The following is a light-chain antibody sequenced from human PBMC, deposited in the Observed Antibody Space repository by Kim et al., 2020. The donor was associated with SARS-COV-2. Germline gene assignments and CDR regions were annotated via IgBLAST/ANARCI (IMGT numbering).Light chain of an antibody. V-gene: IGKV1-27*01. Sequence: ASVGDRVTITCRASQGISNDLAWYQQKPGKVPKLLIYAASALRSGVPFRFSGSGSGTDFTLTIRSLQPEDAASYYCQKYNGAPWAFGQGNKVDIK. CDR3: QKYNGAPWA. CDR2: AAS. CDR1: QGISND. J-gene: IGKJ1*01.